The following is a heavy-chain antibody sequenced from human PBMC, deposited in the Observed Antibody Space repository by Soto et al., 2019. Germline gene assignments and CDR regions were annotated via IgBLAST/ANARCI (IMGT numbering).Heavy chain of an antibody. V-gene: IGHV4-4*07. Sequence: SETLSLTCTVSGASISGFYWSWIRKSAGKGLEWIGRIYATGTTDYNPSLKSRVMMSVDTSKKQFSLKLRSVTAAGTAVYYCVRDGTKTLRDWFDPWGQGMSVTVSS. CDR2: IYATGTT. CDR3: VRDGTKTLRDWFDP. J-gene: IGHJ5*02. CDR1: GASISGFY. D-gene: IGHD1-1*01.